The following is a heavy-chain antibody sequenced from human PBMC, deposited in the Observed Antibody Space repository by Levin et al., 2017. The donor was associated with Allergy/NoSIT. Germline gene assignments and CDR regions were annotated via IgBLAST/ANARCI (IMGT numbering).Heavy chain of an antibody. Sequence: GGSLRLSCAASGFTFSSFSMNWVRQAPGKGLDWVSSISGSGKYTYYADSVKGRFTISRDNAKNSLYLQMDSLRVEDTAVYHCVRDWHDSASWFTNWFDPWGQGTLVTVSS. V-gene: IGHV3-21*01. CDR1: GFTFSSFS. J-gene: IGHJ5*02. CDR3: VRDWHDSASWFTNWFDP. D-gene: IGHD6-13*01. CDR2: ISGSGKYT.